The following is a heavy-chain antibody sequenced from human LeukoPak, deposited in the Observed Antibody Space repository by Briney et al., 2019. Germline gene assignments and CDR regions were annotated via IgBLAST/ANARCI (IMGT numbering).Heavy chain of an antibody. Sequence: GGSLRLSCAASGFTLSSFSMHWVRQSPGRGLEYVSAINYKGGTTYYADSVKDRFTISRDNSRNTLYPQMASLRDEDMGVYYCARVGPATAFDYWGQGTQVTVSS. CDR1: GFTLSSFS. CDR2: INYKGGTT. CDR3: ARVGPATAFDY. J-gene: IGHJ4*02. V-gene: IGHV3-64*02.